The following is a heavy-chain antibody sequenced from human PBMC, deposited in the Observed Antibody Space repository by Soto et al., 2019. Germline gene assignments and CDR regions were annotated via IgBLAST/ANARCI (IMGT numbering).Heavy chain of an antibody. Sequence: SQTLSLTCAIPGDSVSSNSAAWNWIRQSPSRGLEWLGRTYYRSKWYNDYAVSVKSRITINPDTSKNQFSLQLNSVTPEDTAVYYCARGLYSSGWYLDAFDIWGQGTMVTVSS. CDR3: ARGLYSSGWYLDAFDI. CDR1: GDSVSSNSAA. D-gene: IGHD6-19*01. J-gene: IGHJ3*02. CDR2: TYYRSKWYN. V-gene: IGHV6-1*01.